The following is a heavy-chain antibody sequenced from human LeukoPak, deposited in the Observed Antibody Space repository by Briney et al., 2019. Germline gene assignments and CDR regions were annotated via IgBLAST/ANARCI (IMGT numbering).Heavy chain of an antibody. CDR2: IKQDGGEK. CDR3: ARDQGYCTSATCRGDAFDV. J-gene: IGHJ3*01. D-gene: IGHD2-2*01. V-gene: IGHV3-7*01. CDR1: GFTFTTYW. Sequence: GGSLRLPCAASGFTFTTYWMTWVRQAPVKGLEWVAKIKQDGGEKYYVDSVKGRFTISRDNAKNSLSLQMNSLRAEDTAVYYCARDQGYCTSATCRGDAFDVWGQGSMVSVSS.